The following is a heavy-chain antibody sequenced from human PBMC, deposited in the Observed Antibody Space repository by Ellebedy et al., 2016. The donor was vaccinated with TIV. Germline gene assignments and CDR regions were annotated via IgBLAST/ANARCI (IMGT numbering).Heavy chain of an antibody. J-gene: IGHJ3*02. D-gene: IGHD1-26*01. CDR1: GFTFNSYW. V-gene: IGHV3-7*01. CDR2: TNQDGSKR. Sequence: GESLKISCAASGFTFNSYWMSWVRQAPGKGLEWVANTNQDGSKRYYVDSVKGRFTISRDSAKNSLYLQMNSLRVDDAAMYYCATDGSYGDYLSPTHAFEIWGQGTMLIVSS. CDR3: ATDGSYGDYLSPTHAFEI.